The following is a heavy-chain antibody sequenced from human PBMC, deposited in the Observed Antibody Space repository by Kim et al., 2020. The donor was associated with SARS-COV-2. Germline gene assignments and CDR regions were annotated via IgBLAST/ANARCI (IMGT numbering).Heavy chain of an antibody. Sequence: SANGRFSISSDNSKNSLYLQMNSLRTEDTDLYYCAKDQQAVADTHDLGYWGQGTLVTVSS. V-gene: IGHV3-43*01. CDR3: AKDQQAVADTHDLGY. J-gene: IGHJ4*02. D-gene: IGHD6-19*01.